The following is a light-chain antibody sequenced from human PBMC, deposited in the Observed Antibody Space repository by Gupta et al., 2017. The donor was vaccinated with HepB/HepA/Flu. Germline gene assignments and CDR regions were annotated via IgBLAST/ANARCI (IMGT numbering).Light chain of an antibody. J-gene: IGKJ4*01. Sequence: EIVLTQSPATLSSSPGERATLSCRASQSISTYLAWYQQKPGQAPRLLIYDASNRATGIPARFRGSGSGTDFTLTISCLEPEDFAVYFWQHRNNWPLTFGGGTKVEMK. CDR3: QHRNNWPLT. V-gene: IGKV3-11*01. CDR2: DAS. CDR1: QSISTY.